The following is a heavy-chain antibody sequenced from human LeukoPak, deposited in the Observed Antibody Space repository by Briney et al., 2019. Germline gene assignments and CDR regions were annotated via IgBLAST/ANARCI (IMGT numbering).Heavy chain of an antibody. V-gene: IGHV3-43*02. CDR1: GFTFDGYA. J-gene: IGHJ4*02. Sequence: GGSLRLSCAASGFTFDGYAMHWVRQAPGKGLEWVSLISGDGRSTYYADSVKGRFTISRDNSKNSLYLQMNSLRTEDTAFYYCAKGLDSGYDYWYFDYWGQGTLVTVSS. D-gene: IGHD5-12*01. CDR3: AKGLDSGYDYWYFDY. CDR2: ISGDGRST.